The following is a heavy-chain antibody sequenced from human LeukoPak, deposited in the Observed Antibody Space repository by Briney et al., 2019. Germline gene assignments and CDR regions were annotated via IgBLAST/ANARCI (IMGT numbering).Heavy chain of an antibody. CDR1: GFTFSDYY. D-gene: IGHD6-19*01. J-gene: IGHJ4*02. Sequence: GGSLRLSCLASGFTFSDYYMSWVRQAPGKGLEWISYMSSRGYPIYYADSVKGRFTISRDNAKNTLYLQMHNLRADDTAVYFCARVGIAVASPFDYWGLGTLVAVSS. CDR3: ARVGIAVASPFDY. V-gene: IGHV3-11*01. CDR2: MSSRGYPI.